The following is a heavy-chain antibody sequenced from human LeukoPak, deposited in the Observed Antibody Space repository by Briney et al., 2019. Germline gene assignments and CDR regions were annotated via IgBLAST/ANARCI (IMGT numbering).Heavy chain of an antibody. CDR1: GFTFSSYS. V-gene: IGHV3-21*01. J-gene: IGHJ6*03. CDR3: ARVPYSGGYYAYYYYMDV. Sequence: PGGSLRLSCAASGFTFSSYSMNWVRQAPGKGLEWVSSISSSSSYIYYADSVKGRFTISRDNAKNSLYLQMNSLRAEDTAVYYCARVPYSGGYYAYYYYMDVWGKGTTVTVSS. D-gene: IGHD1-26*01. CDR2: ISSSSSYI.